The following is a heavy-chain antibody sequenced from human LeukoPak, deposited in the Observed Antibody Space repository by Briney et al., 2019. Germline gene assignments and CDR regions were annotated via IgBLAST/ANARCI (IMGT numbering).Heavy chain of an antibody. J-gene: IGHJ4*02. Sequence: PSETLSLTCIVSGGSINSTTSYWSWIRQPPGKGLEWIGYIYYSGSTNYNPSLKSRVTISVDTSKNQFSLKLSSVTAADTAVYYCARESSRYGSGSYYIDYWGQGTLVTVSS. CDR1: GGSINSTTSY. CDR2: IYYSGST. D-gene: IGHD3-10*01. CDR3: ARESSRYGSGSYYIDY. V-gene: IGHV4-61*01.